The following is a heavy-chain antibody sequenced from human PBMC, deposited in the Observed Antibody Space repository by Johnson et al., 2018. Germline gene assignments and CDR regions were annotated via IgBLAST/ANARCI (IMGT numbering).Heavy chain of an antibody. CDR1: GFTFSPYA. Sequence: QVQLVESGGGVAQPGRSLRLSCAASGFTFSPYAMFWVRQAPGKGLEWVAVIGYEGGNKYYADSVKGRFTISRDNSKKTLFLQMNSLRAEDTAVYYCANALGGDPYDGFDTWGQGTMVTVSS. D-gene: IGHD3-16*01. V-gene: IGHV3-30*18. CDR3: ANALGGDPYDGFDT. J-gene: IGHJ3*02. CDR2: IGYEGGNK.